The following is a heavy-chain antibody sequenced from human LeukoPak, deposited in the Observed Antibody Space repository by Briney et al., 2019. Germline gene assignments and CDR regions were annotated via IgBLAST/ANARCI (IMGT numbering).Heavy chain of an antibody. CDR2: IYYSGST. Sequence: KPSETLSLTCTVSGGSISSYYWSWIWQPPGKGLEWIGYIYYSGSTNYNPSLKSRVTISVDTSKNQFSLKLSPVTAADTAVYYCARLHDGYRYGADYWGQGTLVTAS. D-gene: IGHD5-18*01. J-gene: IGHJ4*02. V-gene: IGHV4-59*08. CDR1: GGSISSYY. CDR3: ARLHDGYRYGADY.